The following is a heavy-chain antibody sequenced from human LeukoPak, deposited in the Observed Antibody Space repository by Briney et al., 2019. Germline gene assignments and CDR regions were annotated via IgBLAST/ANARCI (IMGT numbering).Heavy chain of an antibody. Sequence: ASVKVSCKASGYTFTSYGISWVRQAPGQGLEWMGWISAYNDNTNYAQKLQGRVTMTTDTSTSTAYMELRSLRSDDTAVYYCARDRVGFGTYYYYYGMDVWGQGTTVTVSS. CDR2: ISAYNDNT. D-gene: IGHD3-10*01. CDR3: ARDRVGFGTYYYYYGMDV. V-gene: IGHV1-18*01. CDR1: GYTFTSYG. J-gene: IGHJ6*02.